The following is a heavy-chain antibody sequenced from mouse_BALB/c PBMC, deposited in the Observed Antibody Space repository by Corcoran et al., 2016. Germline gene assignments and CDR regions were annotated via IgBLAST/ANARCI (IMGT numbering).Heavy chain of an antibody. V-gene: IGHV1-9*01. J-gene: IGHJ4*01. CDR1: GYTFSSYW. CDR3: ARDYGSSYYAMDY. Sequence: QVQLQQSGAELMKPGASVKISCKATGYTFSSYWIERVKQRPGHGLEWIGEILPGSGSTNYNEKFKGKATFTADTSSNTAYMQLSSLTSEDSAVYYCARDYGSSYYAMDYWGQGTSVTVSS. CDR2: ILPGSGST. D-gene: IGHD1-1*01.